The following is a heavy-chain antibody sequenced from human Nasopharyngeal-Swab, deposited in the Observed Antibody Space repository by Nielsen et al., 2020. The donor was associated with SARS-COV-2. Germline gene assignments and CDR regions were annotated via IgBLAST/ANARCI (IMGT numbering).Heavy chain of an antibody. Sequence: SETLSLTCAVYGGSFSGYYWSWIRQPPGKGLEWIGDINHSGSTNYNPSLKSRVTISVDTSKNQFSLKLSSVTAADTAVYYCARGSPQTYYYYGMDVWGQGTTVTVSS. CDR1: GGSFSGYY. J-gene: IGHJ6*02. V-gene: IGHV4-34*01. CDR3: ARGSPQTYYYYGMDV. CDR2: INHSGST.